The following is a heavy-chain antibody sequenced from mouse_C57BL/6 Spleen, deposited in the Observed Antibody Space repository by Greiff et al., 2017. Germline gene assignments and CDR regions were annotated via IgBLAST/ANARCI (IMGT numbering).Heavy chain of an antibody. J-gene: IGHJ4*01. CDR3: AKRSDGYYNYAMDY. D-gene: IGHD2-3*01. V-gene: IGHV2-3*01. CDR2: IWGDGST. Sequence: VKLMESGPGLVAPSQSLSITCTVSGFSLTSYGVSWVRQPPGKGLEWLGVIWGDGSTHYHSALISRLSISKDNSKSQVFLKLNSLQTDDTATYYCAKRSDGYYNYAMDYWGQGTSVTVSS. CDR1: GFSLTSYG.